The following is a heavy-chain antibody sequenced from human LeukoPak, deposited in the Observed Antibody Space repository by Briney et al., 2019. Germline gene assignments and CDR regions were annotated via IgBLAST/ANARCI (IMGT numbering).Heavy chain of an antibody. CDR2: IYYSGST. Sequence: SETLSLTCTVSGGSISSSSYYWGWIRQPPGKGLEWIGSIYYSGSTSYNPSLKSRVTISVDTSKNQFSLKLSSVTAADTAVYYCARGSLTYYDFWSAPSGWFDPWGQGTLVTVSS. CDR1: GGSISSSSYY. J-gene: IGHJ5*02. V-gene: IGHV4-39*01. D-gene: IGHD3-3*01. CDR3: ARGSLTYYDFWSAPSGWFDP.